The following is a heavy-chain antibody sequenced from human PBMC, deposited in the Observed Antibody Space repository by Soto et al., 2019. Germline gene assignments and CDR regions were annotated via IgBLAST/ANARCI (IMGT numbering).Heavy chain of an antibody. CDR2: IGTAGDT. D-gene: IGHD3-3*01. Sequence: EVQLVESGGGLVQPGGSLRLSCAASGFTFSNYDMHWVRRATGKGLEWVSAIGTAGDTYYPGSVKGRFTISRENAKNSLYLQMNSLRAEDTAVYYCARESNPITTLQQTPSFGMDVWGPGTTVTVSS. J-gene: IGHJ6*02. CDR1: GFTFSNYD. V-gene: IGHV3-13*01. CDR3: ARESNPITTLQQTPSFGMDV.